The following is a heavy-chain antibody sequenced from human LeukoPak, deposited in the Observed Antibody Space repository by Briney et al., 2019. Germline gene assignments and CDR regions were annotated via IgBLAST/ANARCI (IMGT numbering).Heavy chain of an antibody. CDR2: ISGSGGST. J-gene: IGHJ4*02. D-gene: IGHD2-15*01. CDR1: GFTFSSYA. Sequence: GGSLRLSCAASGFTFSSYAMSWVRQAPGKGLEWVSAISGSGGSTYYADSVKGRFTISRDNSKNTLYLQMNSLRAEDTAVYYCAKRRLYCSSGSCYISPFDYWGQGTLVTVSS. CDR3: AKRRLYCSSGSCYISPFDY. V-gene: IGHV3-23*01.